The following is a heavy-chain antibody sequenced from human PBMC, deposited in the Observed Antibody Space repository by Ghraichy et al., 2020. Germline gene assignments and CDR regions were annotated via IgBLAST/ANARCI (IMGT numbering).Heavy chain of an antibody. V-gene: IGHV6-1*01. CDR1: GDSVSSNSAA. D-gene: IGHD6-19*01. CDR2: TYYRSKWYN. Sequence: SQTLSLTCAISGDSVSSNSAAWNWIRQSPSRGLEWLGRTYYRSKWYNDYAVSVKSRITINPDTSKNQFSLQLNSVTPEDTAVYYCARDRGGGIAVAGRALFDIWGQGTMVTVSS. CDR3: ARDRGGGIAVAGRALFDI. J-gene: IGHJ3*02.